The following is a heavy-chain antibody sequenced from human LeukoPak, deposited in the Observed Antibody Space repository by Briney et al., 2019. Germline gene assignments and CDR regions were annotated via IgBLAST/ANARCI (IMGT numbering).Heavy chain of an antibody. V-gene: IGHV3-66*01. D-gene: IGHD1-26*01. Sequence: TGGSLRLSCAASGYTVSRNYMSWVRHAPGKALVCVSFIYSHGSTYYAHSENGKFTISRDNSKNTLYLEMNSLRDEDTAVYYCARFSGSYPAWGQGALVTVSS. CDR1: GYTVSRNY. CDR3: ARFSGSYPA. CDR2: IYSHGST. J-gene: IGHJ4*02.